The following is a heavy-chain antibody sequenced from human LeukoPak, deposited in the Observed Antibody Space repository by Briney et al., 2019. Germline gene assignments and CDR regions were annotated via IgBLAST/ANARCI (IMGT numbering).Heavy chain of an antibody. CDR3: ASGVIPFDY. Sequence: SETLSLTCAVYGGSFSGYYWTWIRQPPGKGLEWIGEINHSGSTNYNPPLKSRVTISVDTSKNQFSLKLSSVTAADTAMYYCASGVIPFDYWGQGTLVTVSS. CDR1: GGSFSGYY. J-gene: IGHJ4*02. V-gene: IGHV4-34*01. CDR2: INHSGST. D-gene: IGHD3-16*02.